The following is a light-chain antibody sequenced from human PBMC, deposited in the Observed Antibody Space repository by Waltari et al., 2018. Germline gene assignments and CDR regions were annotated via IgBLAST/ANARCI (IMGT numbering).Light chain of an antibody. CDR3: SSQSSDNVVL. Sequence: QSALTQPASVSGSPGQSITISCTGTSSDVGGYNSVSWYQDHPGQAPKVIIYDVSERPSVLSERFSGSKSGNTASLTISGLQAEDEADYYCSSQSSDNVVLFGGGTKLTVL. V-gene: IGLV2-14*03. CDR1: SSDVGGYNS. CDR2: DVS. J-gene: IGLJ2*01.